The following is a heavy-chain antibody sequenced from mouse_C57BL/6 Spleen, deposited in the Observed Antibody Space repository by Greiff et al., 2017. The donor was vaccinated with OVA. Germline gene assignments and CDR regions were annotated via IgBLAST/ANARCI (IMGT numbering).Heavy chain of an antibody. CDR2: IYPGDGDT. J-gene: IGHJ2*01. V-gene: IGHV1-82*01. CDR1: GYAFSSSW. CDR3: AREGVYFDY. Sequence: VMLVESGPELVKPGASVKISCKASGYAFSSSWMNWVKQRPGKGLEWIGRIYPGDGDTNYNGKFKGKATLTADKSSSTAYMQLSSLTSEDSAVYFCAREGVYFDYWGQGTTLTVSS.